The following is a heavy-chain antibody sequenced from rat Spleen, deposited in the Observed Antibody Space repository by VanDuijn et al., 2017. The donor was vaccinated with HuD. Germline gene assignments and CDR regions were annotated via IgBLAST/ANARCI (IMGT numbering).Heavy chain of an antibody. V-gene: IGHV5S13*01. CDR3: AKGGYNYGWFAY. CDR1: GFTYSNYV. D-gene: IGHD1-5*01. CDR2: ISTGGGNT. J-gene: IGHJ3*01. Sequence: EVQLVESGGGLVQPGRSLKLSCAASGFTYSNYVMAWVRQAPTKGLEWVASISTGGGNTYYRDSVKGRFTISRDNAKNTLYLQMDSLRSEDTATYSSAKGGYNYGWFAYWGQCTLVTVSS.